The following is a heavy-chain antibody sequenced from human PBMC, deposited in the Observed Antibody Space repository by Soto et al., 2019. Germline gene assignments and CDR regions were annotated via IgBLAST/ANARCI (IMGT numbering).Heavy chain of an antibody. Sequence: SVKVSCKASGGTFSTYAITWVRQAPGQGLEWMGGIIPMFGTANYAQKFRGRVTVTADESTSTAHMELSSLRSEDTAVYYCARGWETVGTTTPFAYWGQGTLVTVSS. J-gene: IGHJ4*02. CDR2: IIPMFGTA. CDR3: ARGWETVGTTTPFAY. D-gene: IGHD1-26*01. V-gene: IGHV1-69*13. CDR1: GGTFSTYA.